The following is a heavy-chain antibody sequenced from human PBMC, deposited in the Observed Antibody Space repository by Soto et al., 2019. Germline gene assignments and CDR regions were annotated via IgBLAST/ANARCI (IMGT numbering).Heavy chain of an antibody. Sequence: SETLSLTCAVYGGSFSGYYWSWIRQHPGKGLEWIGYIYYSGSTNYNPSLKSRVTISVDTSKNQFSLKLSSVTAADTAVYYCARGRGYSYGLDPWGQGTLVTVSS. CDR1: GGSFSGYY. CDR3: ARGRGYSYGLDP. D-gene: IGHD5-18*01. V-gene: IGHV4-59*08. J-gene: IGHJ5*02. CDR2: IYYSGST.